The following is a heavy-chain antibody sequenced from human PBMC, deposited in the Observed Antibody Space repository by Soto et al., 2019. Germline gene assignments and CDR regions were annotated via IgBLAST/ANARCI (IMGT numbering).Heavy chain of an antibody. D-gene: IGHD2-2*01. V-gene: IGHV3-15*01. CDR2: IKSKTDGGTT. CDR1: GFTFSNAW. CDR3: TPPLGYCSSTSCYSY. J-gene: IGHJ4*02. Sequence: EVQLVESGGGLVKPGGSLRLSCAASGFTFSNAWMSWVRQAPGKGLEWVGRIKSKTDGGTTDYAAPVKGRFTISREDSXXTVYRQRSSRKTEDTAVYYCTPPLGYCSSTSCYSYWGQGTLVTVSS.